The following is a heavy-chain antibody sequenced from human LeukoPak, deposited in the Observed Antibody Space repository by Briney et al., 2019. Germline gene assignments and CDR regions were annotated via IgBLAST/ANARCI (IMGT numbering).Heavy chain of an antibody. D-gene: IGHD6-6*01. CDR1: GYTFTTDG. CDR3: ARDLIAARPGWFDP. V-gene: IGHV1-18*01. J-gene: IGHJ5*02. Sequence: ASVKVSCKASGYTFTTDGINWVRQAPGQGLEWMGWISAYNGNTNYAQNLQGRVTLTTDTSASTAYMGLRSLRSDDTAVYYCARDLIAARPGWFDPWGQGTLVTVSS. CDR2: ISAYNGNT.